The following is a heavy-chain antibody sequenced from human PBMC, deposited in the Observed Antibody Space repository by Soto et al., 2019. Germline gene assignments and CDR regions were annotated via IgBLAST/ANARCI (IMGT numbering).Heavy chain of an antibody. CDR1: GGSFSAYY. D-gene: IGHD6-19*01. V-gene: IGHV4-34*02. CDR3: AYAPSLRKWLVHRGACDV. CDR2: INHIGST. J-gene: IGHJ3*01. Sequence: QVQLQQWGAGLLKPSETLSLTCAVYGGSFSAYYWRWIRQSPGKGLEWIGDINHIGSTNYKPSLQRRVTLSAETSKNQFSLNLTSVTAADTAVYYCAYAPSLRKWLVHRGACDVWGQGTMVTVAS.